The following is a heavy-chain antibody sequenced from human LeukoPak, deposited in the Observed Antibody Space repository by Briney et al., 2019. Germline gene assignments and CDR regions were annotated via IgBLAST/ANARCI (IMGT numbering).Heavy chain of an antibody. J-gene: IGHJ5*02. CDR3: ARERSLLWFGELSRGFDP. V-gene: IGHV4-34*01. CDR1: GGSFSGYY. Sequence: PSETLSLTCAVYGGSFSGYYWSWIRQPPGKGLEWIGEINHSGSTNYNPPLKSRVTISVDTSKNQFSLKLSSVTAADTAVYYCARERSLLWFGELSRGFDPWGQGTLVTVSS. CDR2: INHSGST. D-gene: IGHD3-10*01.